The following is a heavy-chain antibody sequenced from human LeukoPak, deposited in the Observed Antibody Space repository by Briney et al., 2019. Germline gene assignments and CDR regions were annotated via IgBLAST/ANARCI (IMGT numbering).Heavy chain of an antibody. V-gene: IGHV3-23*01. CDR2: ISGSGGST. D-gene: IGHD5/OR15-5a*01. CDR3: ASLYRDY. CDR1: RFIFSSYA. J-gene: IGHJ4*02. Sequence: PGGSLRLSCAASRFIFSSYAMSWVRQAPGKGLEWVLTISGSGGSTNYADSVKGRFTISRDNSKNTLYLQMNSLRAEDTAVYYCASLYRDYWGQGTLVTVSS.